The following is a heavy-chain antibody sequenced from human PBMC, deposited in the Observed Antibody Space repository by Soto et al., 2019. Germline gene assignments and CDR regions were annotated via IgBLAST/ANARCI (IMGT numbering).Heavy chain of an antibody. CDR1: KGTFSNCA. J-gene: IGHJ2*01. D-gene: IGHD6-6*01. V-gene: IGHV1-69*12. Sequence: QVQLVQSGAEVKKPGSSVKVSCKASKGTFSNCAISWVRQAPGQGLEWMGGIIPTYGTTNYAQIFQGRVTITADESTSTAYMELSSLRSEDTATYYCARLNLADRPSVYLDLWGRGTLVTVSS. CDR3: ARLNLADRPSVYLDL. CDR2: IIPTYGTT.